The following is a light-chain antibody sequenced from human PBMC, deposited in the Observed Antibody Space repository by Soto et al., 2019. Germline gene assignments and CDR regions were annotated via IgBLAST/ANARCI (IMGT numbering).Light chain of an antibody. CDR3: QSDDSSLSGYV. CDR1: SSNIGAGYD. V-gene: IGLV1-40*01. J-gene: IGLJ1*01. CDR2: GNS. Sequence: QSVLTQPPSVSGAPGQRVTISCTGSSSNIGAGYDVHWYQLLPGTAPKLLIYGNSNRPSGVPDRFSGSKSGTSASLAITGLQAEDEADYYCQSDDSSLSGYVFGTGTKLTVL.